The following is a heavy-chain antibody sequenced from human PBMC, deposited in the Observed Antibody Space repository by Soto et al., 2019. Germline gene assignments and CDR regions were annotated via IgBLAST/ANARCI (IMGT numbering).Heavy chain of an antibody. J-gene: IGHJ3*02. CDR1: GYTFTNNA. CDR3: ARAYDFVWGSYRSDAFDI. Sequence: GASVKVSCKASGYTFTNNAIHWVRQAPGQRLEWLGWLNAGNSNREYSQKFQGRIIMTKDTSASTAYMELSSLISEDTAVYYCARAYDFVWGSYRSDAFDIWGQGTMVTVSS. V-gene: IGHV1-3*01. D-gene: IGHD3-16*02. CDR2: LNAGNSNR.